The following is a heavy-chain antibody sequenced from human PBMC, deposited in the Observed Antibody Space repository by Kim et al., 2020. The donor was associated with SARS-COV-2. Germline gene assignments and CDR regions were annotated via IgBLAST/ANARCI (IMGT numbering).Heavy chain of an antibody. CDR1: GGSISSGGYY. CDR2: IYYSGST. Sequence: SETLSLTCTVSGGSISSGGYYWSWIRQHPGKGLEWIGYIYYSGSTYYNPSLKSRVTISVDTSKNQFSLKLSSVTAADTAVYYCARVYSSGYTDYWGQGTLVTVSS. V-gene: IGHV4-31*03. D-gene: IGHD3-22*01. J-gene: IGHJ4*02. CDR3: ARVYSSGYTDY.